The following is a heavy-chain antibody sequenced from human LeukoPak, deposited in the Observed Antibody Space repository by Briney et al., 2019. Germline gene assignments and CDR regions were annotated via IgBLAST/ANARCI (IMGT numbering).Heavy chain of an antibody. V-gene: IGHV3-21*05. CDR1: GFTFSGSA. J-gene: IGHJ4*02. CDR3: VRDGGTAAAGTHHFDY. CDR2: ITSSSAER. D-gene: IGHD6-13*01. Sequence: GGSLRLSCAASGFTFSGSAMHWVRQAPGKGLEWVSHITSSSAERYYTHSVKGRFTISRDNAKNSLYLQMNSLRAEDTAVYYCVRDGGTAAAGTHHFDYWGRGILVTVSS.